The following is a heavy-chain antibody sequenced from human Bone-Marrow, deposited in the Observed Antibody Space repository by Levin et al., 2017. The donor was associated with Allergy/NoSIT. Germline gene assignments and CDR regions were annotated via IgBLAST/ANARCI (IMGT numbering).Heavy chain of an antibody. CDR2: ITSSGDST. CDR3: SRDPARGYYDSSGYSGDH. V-gene: IGHV3-48*02. Sequence: GESLKISCAASGFTFRHYTMNWVRQAPGKGLEWVSCITSSGDSTYYADSVKGRFTISRDNAKNSLYLQLNRLRDEDTAMYYCSRDPARGYYDSSGYSGDHWGQGTLVTVSS. D-gene: IGHD3-22*01. J-gene: IGHJ4*02. CDR1: GFTFRHYT.